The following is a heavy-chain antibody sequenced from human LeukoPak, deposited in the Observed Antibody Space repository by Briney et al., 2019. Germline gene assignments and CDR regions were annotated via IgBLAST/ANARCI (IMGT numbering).Heavy chain of an antibody. CDR1: GFTFSSYA. CDR3: ASTSYSSTRRYYYYYGMDV. Sequence: QPGGSLRLSCAASGFTFSSYAMSWVRQAPGKGLEWVSAISGSGGSTYYADSVKGRFTISRDNSKNTLYLQMNSLRAEDTAVYYCASTSYSSTRRYYYYYGMDVWGQGTTVTVSS. J-gene: IGHJ6*02. V-gene: IGHV3-23*01. D-gene: IGHD6-13*01. CDR2: ISGSGGST.